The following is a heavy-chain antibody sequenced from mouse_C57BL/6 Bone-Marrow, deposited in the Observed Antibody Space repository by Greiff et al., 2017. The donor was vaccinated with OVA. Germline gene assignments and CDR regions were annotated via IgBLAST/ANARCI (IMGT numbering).Heavy chain of an antibody. CDR1: GFSLTSYG. CDR2: IWSGGST. V-gene: IGHV2-2*01. CDR3: ARNPPVVATGDFDY. Sequence: VKLVESGPGLVQPSQSLSITCTVSGFSLTSYGVHWVRQSPGKGLEWLGVIWSGGSTDYNAAFISRLSISKDNSKSQVFFKMNSLQADDTAIYYCARNPPVVATGDFDYWGQGTTLTVSS. J-gene: IGHJ2*01. D-gene: IGHD1-1*01.